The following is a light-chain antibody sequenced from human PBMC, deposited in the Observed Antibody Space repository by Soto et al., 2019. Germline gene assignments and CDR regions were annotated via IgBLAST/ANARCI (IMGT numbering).Light chain of an antibody. CDR3: QQYRGT. J-gene: IGKJ1*01. V-gene: IGKV3-15*01. CDR1: RSLNSN. Sequence: IVMTQSPATLSVSPGERATLSCRASRSLNSNLAWYQQKPGQAPRLLIYGASTRATGIPARFSGSGSGTEFTLTIDSLQPDDFATYYCQQYRGTFGPGTKVDIK. CDR2: GAS.